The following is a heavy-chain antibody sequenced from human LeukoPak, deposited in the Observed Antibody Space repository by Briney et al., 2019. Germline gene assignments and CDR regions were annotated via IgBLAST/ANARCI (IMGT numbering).Heavy chain of an antibody. CDR3: ARGNYDFWSGYYSGGNWFDP. CDR1: GYTLTSYD. Sequence: EASVKVSCKASGYTLTSYDINWVRQATGQGLEWMGWMNPNSGNTGYAQKFQGRVTMTRNTSISTAYMELSSLRSEDTAVYYCARGNYDFWSGYYSGGNWFDPWGQGTLVTVSS. D-gene: IGHD3-3*01. J-gene: IGHJ5*02. CDR2: MNPNSGNT. V-gene: IGHV1-8*01.